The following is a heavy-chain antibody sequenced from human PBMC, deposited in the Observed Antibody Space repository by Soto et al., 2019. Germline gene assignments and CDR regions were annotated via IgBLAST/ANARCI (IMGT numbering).Heavy chain of an antibody. CDR2: INHSGST. J-gene: IGHJ6*02. CDR1: GGSFSGYY. V-gene: IGHV4-34*01. CDR3: ARFNGGNSSLLYGIVV. D-gene: IGHD2-21*02. Sequence: PSETLSLTCAVYGGSFSGYYWSWIRQPPGKGLEWIGEINHSGSTNYNPSLKSRVTISVDTSKNQFSLKLSSVTAADTAVYYCARFNGGNSSLLYGIVVWGQATTVTVPS.